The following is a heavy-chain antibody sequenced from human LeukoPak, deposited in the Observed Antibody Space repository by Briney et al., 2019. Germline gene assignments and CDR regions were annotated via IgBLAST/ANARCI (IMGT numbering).Heavy chain of an antibody. V-gene: IGHV1-69*13. J-gene: IGHJ6*02. D-gene: IGHD3-22*01. CDR1: GGTFSSYA. Sequence: ASVKVSCKASGGTFSSYAISRVRQAPGQGLEWMGGIIPIFGTANYAQKFQGRVTITADESTSTAYMELSSLRSEDTAVYYCASTYYYDSSGYYRHYYYYGMDVWGQGTTVTVSS. CDR3: ASTYYYDSSGYYRHYYYYGMDV. CDR2: IIPIFGTA.